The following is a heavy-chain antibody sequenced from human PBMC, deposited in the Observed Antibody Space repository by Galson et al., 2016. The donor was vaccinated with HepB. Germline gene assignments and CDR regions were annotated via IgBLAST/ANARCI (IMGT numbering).Heavy chain of an antibody. CDR3: VREVAATFRFDF. CDR2: INTGDGTT. V-gene: IGHV1-3*04. CDR1: GYTFAKYT. D-gene: IGHD6-25*01. J-gene: IGHJ4*02. Sequence: SVKVSCKASGYTFAKYTVQWLRQAPGQRLEWMGWINTGDGTTKYSQKFQGRVTCTRDTSASTAYMELSSLRSEDTAVYYCVREVAATFRFDFWGPGTLVTVSS.